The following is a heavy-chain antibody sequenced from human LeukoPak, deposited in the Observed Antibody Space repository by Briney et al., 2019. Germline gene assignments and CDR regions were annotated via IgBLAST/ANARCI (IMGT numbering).Heavy chain of an antibody. CDR1: GGSISSYY. CDR2: IYSSGRT. D-gene: IGHD2/OR15-2a*01. Sequence: PSETLSLTCTVSGGSISSYYWTWVRQPPGKGLEWIGYIYSSGRTNYNPSLKSQVTMSVDTSKNQFSLKVISVTAADTAVYYCARLSAGFNSSYWFDPWGQGTLVTLSS. V-gene: IGHV4-4*09. J-gene: IGHJ5*02. CDR3: ARLSAGFNSSYWFDP.